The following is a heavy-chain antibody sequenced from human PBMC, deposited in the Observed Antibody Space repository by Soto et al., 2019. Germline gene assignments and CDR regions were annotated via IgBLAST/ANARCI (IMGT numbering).Heavy chain of an antibody. V-gene: IGHV4-59*01. Sequence: QVQLQESGPGLVKPSETLSLTCTVSGGSISSYYWSWIRQPPGKGLEWIGYIYYSGSTNYNPSLKSRVTISVDTSKNQFSLKLSSVTAADTAVYYCARGAFVVVPAALLEWGQGTLVTVSS. CDR2: IYYSGST. CDR3: ARGAFVVVPAALLE. J-gene: IGHJ4*02. D-gene: IGHD2-2*01. CDR1: GGSISSYY.